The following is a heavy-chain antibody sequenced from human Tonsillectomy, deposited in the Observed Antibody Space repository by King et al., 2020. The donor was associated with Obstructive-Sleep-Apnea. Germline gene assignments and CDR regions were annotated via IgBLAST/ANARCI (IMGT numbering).Heavy chain of an antibody. V-gene: IGHV5-51*01. Sequence: VQLVESGAEVKKPGEALKISCKVSGYSFTSYWIGWVRQMPGKGLEWKGIIYPGASESRYRQSFKGKVTISAERSISTAYLQWGSLKASDTAMYYCARMKKPRSVGIVDYGANDQAFDIWGQGTMVTVSS. CDR3: ARMKKPRSVGIVDYGANDQAFDI. CDR1: GYSFTSYW. CDR2: IYPGASES. J-gene: IGHJ3*02. D-gene: IGHD4-23*01.